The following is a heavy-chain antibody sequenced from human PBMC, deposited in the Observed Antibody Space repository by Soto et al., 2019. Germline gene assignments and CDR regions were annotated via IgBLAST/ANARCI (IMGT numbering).Heavy chain of an antibody. CDR2: ISWNSGSI. CDR3: AKDLAGNNRNPFDY. V-gene: IGHV3-9*01. Sequence: EVQLVESGGGLVQPGRSLRLSCAASGFTFDDYAMHWVRHAPGKGLEWVSGISWNSGSIGYADSVKGRFTISRDNAKNYLYLQMNSLRAEDTALYYCAKDLAGNNRNPFDYWGQGTLVTVSS. D-gene: IGHD1-20*01. J-gene: IGHJ4*02. CDR1: GFTFDDYA.